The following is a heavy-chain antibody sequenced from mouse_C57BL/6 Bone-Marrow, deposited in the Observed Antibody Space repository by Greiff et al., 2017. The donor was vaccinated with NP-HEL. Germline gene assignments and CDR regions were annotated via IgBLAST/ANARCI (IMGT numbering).Heavy chain of an antibody. CDR3: ARDGYYVRYFDV. CDR2: INPYNGGT. V-gene: IGHV1-19*01. D-gene: IGHD2-3*01. Sequence: EVQLQQSGPVLVKPGASVKMSCKASGYTFTDYYMNWVKQSHGKSLEWIGVINPYNGGTSYNQKFKGKATLTVDKSSSTAYMELNSLTSEDSAVYYCARDGYYVRYFDVWGTGTTVTVSS. CDR1: GYTFTDYY. J-gene: IGHJ1*03.